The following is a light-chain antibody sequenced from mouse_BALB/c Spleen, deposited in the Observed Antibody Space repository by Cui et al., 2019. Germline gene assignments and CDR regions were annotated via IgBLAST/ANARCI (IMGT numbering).Light chain of an antibody. CDR3: LQYDEFPFT. J-gene: IGKJ4*01. Sequence: DIKMPQSPSSMYASLEERVTITCKASQDINSYLSWFQQKPGKSPKTLIFRANGLVDGVPSRFSGSGSGQDYSLTISSLEYEDMGIYYCLQYDEFPFTFGSGTKLEIK. V-gene: IGKV14-111*01. CDR2: RAN. CDR1: QDINSY.